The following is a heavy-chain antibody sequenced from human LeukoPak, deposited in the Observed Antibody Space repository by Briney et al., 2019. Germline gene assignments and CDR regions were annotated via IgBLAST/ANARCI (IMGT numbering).Heavy chain of an antibody. CDR2: MYYSGAT. CDR3: VRLGRTANVVY. D-gene: IGHD3-16*01. V-gene: IGHV4-39*01. J-gene: IGHJ4*02. CDR1: GGSISRTSQY. Sequence: SETLSLTCTGSGGSISRTSQYWGWIRQPPENGLEWIGSMYYSGATYYNPSLKSRVTISLDPSKNQFSLTLTSVTAADTAVYYCVRLGRTANVVYWGQGTLVPVSS.